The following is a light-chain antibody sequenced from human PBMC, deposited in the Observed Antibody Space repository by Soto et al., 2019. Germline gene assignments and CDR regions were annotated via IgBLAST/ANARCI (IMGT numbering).Light chain of an antibody. CDR2: WAS. J-gene: IGKJ1*01. CDR1: QSVLHSSNNKNY. Sequence: DIVMTQSPDSLAVSLGERATINCKSSQSVLHSSNNKNYLAWYQQRPGQPPKLLINWASTRESGVPDRFSGSAHGTDLTLTISRLQAEDVAVYFCLQYYNTPRTFGQGTKVDIK. V-gene: IGKV4-1*01. CDR3: LQYYNTPRT.